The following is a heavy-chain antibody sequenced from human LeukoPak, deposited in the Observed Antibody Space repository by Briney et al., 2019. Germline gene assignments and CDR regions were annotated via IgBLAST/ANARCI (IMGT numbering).Heavy chain of an antibody. D-gene: IGHD3-22*01. J-gene: IGHJ3*02. CDR1: GYTFTGYY. Sequence: ASVKVSFKASGYTFTGYYMHWVRQAPGQGLEWMGWINPNSGGTNYEQKFQGRVTMTRDTSISTAYMELSRLRSDDTAVYYCARAFESWFFGWDVDSSGSHDAFDIWGQGTMVTVSS. CDR2: INPNSGGT. V-gene: IGHV1-2*02. CDR3: ARAFESWFFGWDVDSSGSHDAFDI.